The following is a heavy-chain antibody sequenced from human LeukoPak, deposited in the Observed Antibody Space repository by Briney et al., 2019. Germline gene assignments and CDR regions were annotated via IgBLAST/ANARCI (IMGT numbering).Heavy chain of an antibody. Sequence: RASVKVSCKASGGTFSSYAISWVRQAPGQGLEWMGWINPNSGGTNYAQKFQGRVTMTRDTPISTAYMELSRLRSDDTAVYYCAKLRLRYYDWLSEFEYWGQGTLVTVSS. CDR3: AKLRLRYYDWLSEFEY. V-gene: IGHV1-2*02. J-gene: IGHJ4*02. CDR1: GGTFSSYA. D-gene: IGHD3-9*01. CDR2: INPNSGGT.